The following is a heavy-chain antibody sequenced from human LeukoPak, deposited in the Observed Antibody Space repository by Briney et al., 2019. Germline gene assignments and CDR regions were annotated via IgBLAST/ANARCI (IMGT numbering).Heavy chain of an antibody. CDR3: AKDLRGKSRGYSGYGGFDY. CDR2: ISYDGSNK. Sequence: GGSLRLSCAASGFTFSSYGMHWVRQAPGKGLEWVAVISYDGSNKYYADSVKGRFTISRDNSKNTLYLQMNSLRAEDTAVYYCAKDLRGKSRGYSGYGGFDYWGQGTLVTVSS. J-gene: IGHJ4*02. D-gene: IGHD5-12*01. V-gene: IGHV3-30*18. CDR1: GFTFSSYG.